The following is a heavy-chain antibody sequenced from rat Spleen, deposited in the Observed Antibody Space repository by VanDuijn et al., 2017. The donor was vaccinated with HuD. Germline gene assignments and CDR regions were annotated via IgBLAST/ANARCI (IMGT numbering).Heavy chain of an antibody. V-gene: IGHV5S11*01. D-gene: IGHD1-2*01. CDR1: GFTFSDYD. J-gene: IGHJ3*01. CDR3: ARHGAAAIPFAY. Sequence: EVQLVESGGGLVQPGRSLKLSCAASGFTFSDYDMAWVRQAPTKGLEWIASIITGVDNTYYRDSVKGRFTISRDDAKSTLYLQMDSLRSEETATYYCARHGAAAIPFAYWGQGTLVTVSS. CDR2: IITGVDNT.